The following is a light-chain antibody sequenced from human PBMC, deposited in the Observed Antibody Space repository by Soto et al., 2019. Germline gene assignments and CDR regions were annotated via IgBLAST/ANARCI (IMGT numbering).Light chain of an antibody. CDR3: SSYTTSSTL. Sequence: QSVLTQPASVSGSPGQSITMSCTGTSSDVGDYNSVSWYQQHPGKAPKVMIYDVSNRPSGVSNRFSGSKSGNTASLTISGLQAEDEADYYCSSYTTSSTLFGGGTKVTVL. CDR2: DVS. J-gene: IGLJ2*01. CDR1: SSDVGDYNS. V-gene: IGLV2-14*01.